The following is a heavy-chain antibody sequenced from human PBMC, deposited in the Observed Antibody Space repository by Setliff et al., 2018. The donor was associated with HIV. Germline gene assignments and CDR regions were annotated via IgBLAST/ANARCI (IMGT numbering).Heavy chain of an antibody. Sequence: SETLSLTCTVSGASSIYFWGWIRQPPGKGLEWIGSVYYSGSTYYNPSLKSRVTISMDTSKNQFSLKLNSVTAADTAVYHCAKDRSGSYRTFDYWGPGILVTV. CDR3: AKDRSGSYRTFDY. V-gene: IGHV4-39*07. J-gene: IGHJ4*02. CDR1: GASSIYF. CDR2: VYYSGST. D-gene: IGHD1-26*01.